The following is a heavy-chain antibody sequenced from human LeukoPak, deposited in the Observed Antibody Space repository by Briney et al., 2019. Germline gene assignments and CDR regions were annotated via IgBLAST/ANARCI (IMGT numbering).Heavy chain of an antibody. V-gene: IGHV3-30*18. Sequence: PGGSLRLSCLASGYTFNKYGMHWVRQTPGKGLEWLAAISYDSFNEDYRDSVKGRLTISRDNSKNTVDLQMDSLRPEDTAVYFCVKGKWEDNHYYYGLDVWGQGTTVSVAS. J-gene: IGHJ6*02. CDR3: VKGKWEDNHYYYGLDV. D-gene: IGHD1-26*01. CDR2: ISYDSFNE. CDR1: GYTFNKYG.